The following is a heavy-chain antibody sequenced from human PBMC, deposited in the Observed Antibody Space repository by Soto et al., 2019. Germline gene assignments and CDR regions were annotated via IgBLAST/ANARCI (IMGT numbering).Heavy chain of an antibody. J-gene: IGHJ6*02. CDR1: GYTFTSYY. V-gene: IGHV1-46*01. D-gene: IGHD3-22*01. CDR2: INPSGGST. Sequence: QVQLVQSGAEVKKPGASVKVSCKASGYTFTSYYMHWVRQAPGQGLEWMGIINPSGGSTSYAQKFQGRVTMTRDTSTSTVYMELSSLRSEDTAVYYCAREKVRIRHYYYDSSGYLYGMDVWGQGTTVTVSS. CDR3: AREKVRIRHYYYDSSGYLYGMDV.